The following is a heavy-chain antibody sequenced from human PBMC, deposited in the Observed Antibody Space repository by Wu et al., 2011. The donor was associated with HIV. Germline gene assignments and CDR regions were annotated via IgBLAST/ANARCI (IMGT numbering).Heavy chain of an antibody. V-gene: IGHV1-69-2*01. D-gene: IGHD6-13*01. Sequence: EVQLVQSGAEVKKPGATVKISCKVSGYTFSDYYMHWVQQAPGKGLEWMGFVDPEDGETKYAEKFQGRVTITADTSTDTAYMELSSLTSEDTAVYYCAIGIAAPKYFYSYYMDIWGRGTTVTVSS. J-gene: IGHJ6*03. CDR2: VDPEDGET. CDR3: AIGIAAPKYFYSYYMDI. CDR1: GYTFSDYY.